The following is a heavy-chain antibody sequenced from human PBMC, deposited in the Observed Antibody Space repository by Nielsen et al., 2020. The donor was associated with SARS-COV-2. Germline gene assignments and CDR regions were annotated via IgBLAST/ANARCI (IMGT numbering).Heavy chain of an antibody. CDR1: GFSFSTHE. CDR3: ARGGSPFDP. CDR2: ISSGKSAT. V-gene: IGHV3-48*03. J-gene: IGHJ5*02. Sequence: GESLKISCEASGFSFSTHEMNWVRQAPGKGLEWVSYISSGKSATYYADSVKGRFTISRDNAKNSLYLQMSSLRAEDTAVYYCARGGSPFDPWGQGTLVTVSS.